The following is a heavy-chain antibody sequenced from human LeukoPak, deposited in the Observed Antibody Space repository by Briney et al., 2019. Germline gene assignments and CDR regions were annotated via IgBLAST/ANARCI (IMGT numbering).Heavy chain of an antibody. CDR1: GGSISSYY. Sequence: SETLSLTCTVSGGSISSYYWSWIRQPPGKGLEWIGYIYYSGSANYNPSLKSRVTISVDTSKNQFSLKLSSVTAADTAVYYCARSEGRYYYDSSGYYGLGYFDLWGRGTLVTVSS. CDR3: ARSEGRYYYDSSGYYGLGYFDL. J-gene: IGHJ2*01. CDR2: IYYSGSA. D-gene: IGHD3-22*01. V-gene: IGHV4-59*01.